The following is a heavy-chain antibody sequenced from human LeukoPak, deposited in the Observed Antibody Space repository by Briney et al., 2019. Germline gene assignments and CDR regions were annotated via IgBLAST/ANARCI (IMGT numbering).Heavy chain of an antibody. CDR2: IGGSGVGT. D-gene: IGHD1-26*01. CDR1: GFTFSSYV. Sequence: GGSLRLSCAASGFTFSSYVMSWVRQAPGKGLEWVSAIGGSGVGTYYADSVKGRFTISRDNSKNTLSLQMNSLRTEDTAVYYCAKSSGSYSRGFDYWGQGTLVTVSS. V-gene: IGHV3-23*01. J-gene: IGHJ4*02. CDR3: AKSSGSYSRGFDY.